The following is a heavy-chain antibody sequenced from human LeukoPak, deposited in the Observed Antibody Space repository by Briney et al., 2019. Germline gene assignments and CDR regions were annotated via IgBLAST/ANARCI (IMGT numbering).Heavy chain of an antibody. D-gene: IGHD2-15*01. CDR1: GFTFSNYW. J-gene: IGHJ4*02. Sequence: PGGSLRLSCAASGFTFSNYWKHWVRLAPGKGLVWVSRLNTDGTTTNYAYSVKGRFTISRDNAKSALYLQMNSLRAEDTAVYYCARGCCRGGSCPGAFGNWGQGTLVTVSS. CDR3: ARGCCRGGSCPGAFGN. CDR2: LNTDGTTT. V-gene: IGHV3-74*01.